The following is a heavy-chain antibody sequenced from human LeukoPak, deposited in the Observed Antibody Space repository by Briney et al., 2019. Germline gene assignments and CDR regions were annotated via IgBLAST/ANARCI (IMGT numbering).Heavy chain of an antibody. J-gene: IGHJ4*02. CDR1: GGTSSSYA. V-gene: IGHV1-69*04. Sequence: SVKVSCKASGGTSSSYAISWVRQAPGQGLEWMGRIIPVLGIANYAQKFQGRVTITADKSTSTAYMELSSLRSDDTAVYYCALENCSASTDCSKAFDYWGQGTLVTVSS. CDR3: ALENCSASTDCSKAFDY. CDR2: IIPVLGIA. D-gene: IGHD2-8*01.